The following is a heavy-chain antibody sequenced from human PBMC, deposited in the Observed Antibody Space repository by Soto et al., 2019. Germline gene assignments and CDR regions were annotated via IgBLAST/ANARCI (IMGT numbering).Heavy chain of an antibody. V-gene: IGHV4-59*01. CDR1: GGSISSYY. CDR2: VYYSGST. D-gene: IGHD1-26*01. Sequence: QVQLQESGPGLVKPSETLSLTCTVSGGSISSYYWSWIRQPPGKGLEWIGYVYYSGSTNYNPSLKSRFTISVDTSKNQFSLKLRSVTAADTAVYYCARRYGGNFDYWGQGTLVTVSS. J-gene: IGHJ4*02. CDR3: ARRYGGNFDY.